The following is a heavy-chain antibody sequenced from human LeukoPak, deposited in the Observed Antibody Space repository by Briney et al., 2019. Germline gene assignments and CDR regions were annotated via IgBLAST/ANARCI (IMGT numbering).Heavy chain of an antibody. Sequence: PSETLSLTCAVSGYSISSGYYWGWIRQPPRKGLEWIGRIYHSGSTYYNPTLKSRVTISVDTSKNQFSLKLSSVTAADTAVYYCARHLMAWSFGMVTPWFDYWGQGTLVTVSS. J-gene: IGHJ4*02. CDR3: ARHLMAWSFGMVTPWFDY. D-gene: IGHD3-3*01. V-gene: IGHV4-38-2*01. CDR1: GYSISSGYY. CDR2: IYHSGST.